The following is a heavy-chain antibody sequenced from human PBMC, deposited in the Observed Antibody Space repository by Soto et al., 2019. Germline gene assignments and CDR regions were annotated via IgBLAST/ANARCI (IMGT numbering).Heavy chain of an antibody. CDR1: GGSISSYY. J-gene: IGHJ6*03. D-gene: IGHD5-18*01. CDR3: ARYSYGPRNYYYYMDV. Sequence: PSETMSLTSTVSGGSISSYYWSWIRQPPGKGLEWIGYIYYSGSTNYNPSLKSRVTISVDTSKNQFSLKLSSVTAADTAVYYCARYSYGPRNYYYYMDVWGKGTTVTVSS. CDR2: IYYSGST. V-gene: IGHV4-59*01.